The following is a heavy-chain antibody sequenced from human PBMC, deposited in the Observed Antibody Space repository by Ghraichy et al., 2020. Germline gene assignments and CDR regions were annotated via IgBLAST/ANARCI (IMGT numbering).Heavy chain of an antibody. CDR2: IDWNDEK. J-gene: IGHJ4*02. Sequence: QTLSLTCTFSGFSLSTPEMRLSWIRQPPGKALEWLARIDWNDEKLYSTSLKTRLIISKDTSKNQVVLTMTNMDPVDTATYFCARTYIVEDFDYWGQGTLV. V-gene: IGHV2-70*04. CDR1: GFSLSTPEMR. CDR3: ARTYIVEDFDY. D-gene: IGHD5-12*01.